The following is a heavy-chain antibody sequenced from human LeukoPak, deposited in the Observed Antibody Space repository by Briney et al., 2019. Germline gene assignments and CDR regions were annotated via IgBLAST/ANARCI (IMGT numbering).Heavy chain of an antibody. D-gene: IGHD5-18*01. CDR3: ARGRSYVDTAMVSAAFDI. Sequence: ASVKVSCKASGYTFTSYDINWVRQATGQGLEWMGWMNPNSGNTGYAQKFQGRVTMTRNTSISTAYMELSSLRSEDTAVYYCARGRSYVDTAMVSAAFDIWGQGTMVTVSS. V-gene: IGHV1-8*01. J-gene: IGHJ3*02. CDR2: MNPNSGNT. CDR1: GYTFTSYD.